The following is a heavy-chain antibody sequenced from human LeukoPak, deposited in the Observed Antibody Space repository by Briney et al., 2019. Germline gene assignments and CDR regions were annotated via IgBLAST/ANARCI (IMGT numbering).Heavy chain of an antibody. CDR3: AKDQLWLHPAALSY. V-gene: IGHV3-23*01. Sequence: GGSLRLSCAASGFTFSSYAMSWVRQAPEKGLEWVSSVSGSGGSTYYADSVKGRFTISRDNSKNTLYLQMNSLRAEDTAVYYCAKDQLWLHPAALSYWGQGTLVTVSS. CDR2: VSGSGGST. J-gene: IGHJ4*02. CDR1: GFTFSSYA. D-gene: IGHD5-18*01.